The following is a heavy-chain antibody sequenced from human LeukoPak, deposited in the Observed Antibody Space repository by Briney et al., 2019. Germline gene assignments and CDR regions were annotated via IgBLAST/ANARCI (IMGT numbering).Heavy chain of an antibody. CDR1: GGSISSYY. V-gene: IGHV4-59*08. CDR3: ARRTTGMGPFDY. CDR2: IYYRGST. Sequence: SETLSLTCTVSGGSISSYYWSWIRQPPGKGLEWIAYIYYRGSTNYNPSLKSRVTISVDTSKNQFSLKLSSVTAADTAVYYCARRTTGMGPFDYWGQGTLVTVSS. D-gene: IGHD1-1*01. J-gene: IGHJ4*02.